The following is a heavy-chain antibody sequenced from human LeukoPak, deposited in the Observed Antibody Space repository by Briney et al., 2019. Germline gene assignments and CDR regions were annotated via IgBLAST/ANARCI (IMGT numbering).Heavy chain of an antibody. CDR3: ARDVGYTYGSHYDALDI. J-gene: IGHJ3*02. Sequence: GSLRLSCAASGFTLSGYWMSWVRQAPGKALEWLANIKEDGSEKYYVDSVRGRFTISRDNARNSLYLQMNSLRAEDTAVFYCARDVGYTYGSHYDALDIWGQGTMVTVSS. CDR1: GFTLSGYW. CDR2: IKEDGSEK. V-gene: IGHV3-7*01. D-gene: IGHD5-18*01.